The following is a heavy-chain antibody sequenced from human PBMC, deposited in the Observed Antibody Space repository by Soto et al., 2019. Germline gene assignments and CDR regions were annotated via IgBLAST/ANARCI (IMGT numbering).Heavy chain of an antibody. J-gene: IGHJ3*02. Sequence: GGSLRLSCAASGFTFSSYAMHWVRQAPGKGLEWVAVISYDGSNKYYADSVKGRFTISRDNSKNTLYLQMNSLRAEDTAVYYCAGSITGTTRYASDICGQGPMVTVSS. V-gene: IGHV3-30-3*01. D-gene: IGHD1-7*01. CDR2: ISYDGSNK. CDR1: GFTFSSYA. CDR3: AGSITGTTRYASDI.